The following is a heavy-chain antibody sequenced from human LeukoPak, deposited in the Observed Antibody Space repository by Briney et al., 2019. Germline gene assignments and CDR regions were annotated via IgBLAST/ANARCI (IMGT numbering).Heavy chain of an antibody. CDR3: VLYFDRNWFDP. CDR1: GFTVSNNY. CDR2: IYSGGST. D-gene: IGHD3-9*01. V-gene: IGHV3-53*01. Sequence: GGSLRLSCAASGFTVSNNYMSWVRQAPGKGLEWVSVIYSGGSTYYADSVKGRFTISRDNSKNTLYLRMNSLRAEDTAVYYCVLYFDRNWFDPWGQGTLVTVSS. J-gene: IGHJ5*02.